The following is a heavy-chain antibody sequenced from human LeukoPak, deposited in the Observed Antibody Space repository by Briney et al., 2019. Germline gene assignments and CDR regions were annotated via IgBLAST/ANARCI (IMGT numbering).Heavy chain of an antibody. CDR1: GGSISSYY. D-gene: IGHD4-17*01. V-gene: IGHV4-4*07. J-gene: IGHJ4*01. Sequence: PSETLSLTCTVSGGSISSYYWSWIRQPAGKGLEWIGHIYTSGSTNYNPSLKSRVTISVDTSRNQFSLRLSSVTAADTAVYYCARSKAGLRFDYWGHGTLVTVSS. CDR2: IYTSGST. CDR3: ARSKAGLRFDY.